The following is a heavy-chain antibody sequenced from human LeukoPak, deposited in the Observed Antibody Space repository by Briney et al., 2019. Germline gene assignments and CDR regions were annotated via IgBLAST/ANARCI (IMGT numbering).Heavy chain of an antibody. CDR3: ARDGYGNNYMDV. CDR2: IYSGGTT. Sequence: GSLRLSCAASGFTVSSNYMSWVRQAPGKGLEWVSVIYSGGTTYYADSVKGRFTISRDNSKNTLSLQMNSLRAEDTAVYYCARDGYGNNYMDVWGKGTTVTVSS. J-gene: IGHJ6*03. V-gene: IGHV3-53*01. D-gene: IGHD1/OR15-1a*01. CDR1: GFTVSSNY.